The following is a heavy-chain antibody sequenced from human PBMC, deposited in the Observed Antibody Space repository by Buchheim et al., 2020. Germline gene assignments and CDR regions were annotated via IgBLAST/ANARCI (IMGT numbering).Heavy chain of an antibody. J-gene: IGHJ4*02. Sequence: QVQLQESGPGLVKPSQTLSLTCSVSGGSISTAGDYWSWIRQVPGKGLAWIGYIYYNGNAYYHPALESRVTISVDTSKNQFSLKMTSVTAADTAIYYCAREGKGGATDDWGQGTL. CDR2: IYYNGNA. D-gene: IGHD1-26*01. CDR1: GGSISTAGDY. V-gene: IGHV4-31*03. CDR3: AREGKGGATDD.